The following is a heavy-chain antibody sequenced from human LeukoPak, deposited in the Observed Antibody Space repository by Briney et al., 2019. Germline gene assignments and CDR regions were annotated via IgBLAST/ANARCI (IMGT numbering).Heavy chain of an antibody. CDR1: GFTFSSYE. CDR2: ISYDGSNK. J-gene: IGHJ4*02. CDR3: ARDSQSYDYVWGSYLGH. Sequence: GGSLRLSCAASGFTFSSYEMNWVRQAPGKGLEWVAVISYDGSNKYYADSVRGRFTISRDNSKNTLYLQMNSLRAEDTAVYYCARDSQSYDYVWGSYLGHWGQGTLVTVSS. D-gene: IGHD3-16*02. V-gene: IGHV3-30*04.